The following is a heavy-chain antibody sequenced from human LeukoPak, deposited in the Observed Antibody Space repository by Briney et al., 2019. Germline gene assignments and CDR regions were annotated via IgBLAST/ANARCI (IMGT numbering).Heavy chain of an antibody. CDR1: GASISSGIYY. Sequence: PSETLSLTCTVSGASISSGIYYWGWIRQPPGKGLEWIGSIYSSGSTNYSPSLKSRVTISLDTSKNQFSLKLNSVTAADTAVYYCARRRAYAMDYWGQGTLVTVSS. D-gene: IGHD2-2*01. CDR3: ARRRAYAMDY. V-gene: IGHV4-39*07. J-gene: IGHJ4*02. CDR2: IYSSGST.